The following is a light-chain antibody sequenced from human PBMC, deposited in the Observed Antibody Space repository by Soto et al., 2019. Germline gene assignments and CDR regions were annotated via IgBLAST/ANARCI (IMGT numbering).Light chain of an antibody. Sequence: EIVLTQSPGTLSFSPGERATLSCRTSESVSSLYLAWYQQKPGQAPRLLIFGASRRAAGIPDRFSGSGSGTDFTLTISGLEPEDLAVYYCQQYGTSPRTFGQGTKVEIK. CDR2: GAS. CDR3: QQYGTSPRT. J-gene: IGKJ1*01. V-gene: IGKV3-20*01. CDR1: ESVSSLY.